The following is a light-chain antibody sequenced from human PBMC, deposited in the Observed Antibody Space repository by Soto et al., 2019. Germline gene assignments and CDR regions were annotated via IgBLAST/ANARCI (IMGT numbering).Light chain of an antibody. CDR2: SAS. CDR3: QQFGGSSYT. V-gene: IGKV3-20*01. CDR1: HSVSSSY. Sequence: EIVVTQSPGALSLSPGDSATLSCRASHSVSSSYLAWYQQKPGQAPRLLIYSASSRATGIPDRFSGSGSGTDSTLTISRLEPEDFAVYYCQQFGGSSYTFGQGTKLEIK. J-gene: IGKJ2*01.